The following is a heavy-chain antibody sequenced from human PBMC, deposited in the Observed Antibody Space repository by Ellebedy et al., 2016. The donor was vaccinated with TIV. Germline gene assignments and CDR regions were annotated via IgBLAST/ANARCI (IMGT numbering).Heavy chain of an antibody. Sequence: GESLKISXVVSGFTFRSYWMHWVRQAPGKGLVWVSRINSDGSSTNYADSVKGRFTISRDNAKNTLYLQMNSLRAEDTALYYCAKELRGVAAIDYWGQGTLVTVSS. CDR3: AKELRGVAAIDY. CDR2: INSDGSST. CDR1: GFTFRSYW. D-gene: IGHD3-10*01. V-gene: IGHV3-74*01. J-gene: IGHJ4*02.